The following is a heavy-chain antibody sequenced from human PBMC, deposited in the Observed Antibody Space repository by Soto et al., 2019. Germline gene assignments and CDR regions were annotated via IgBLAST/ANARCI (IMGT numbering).Heavy chain of an antibody. CDR3: ARVNYGDYYYGMDV. D-gene: IGHD4-17*01. V-gene: IGHV4-59*01. Sequence: SETLSLICTVSGGSINYSYWTRIRQPPGKGLEWIGYISYTGSANYNASLKSRLTISVDTSKNQFSLKLSSVTAADTALYYCARVNYGDYYYGMDVWGQGTTVTVSS. CDR1: GGSINYSY. CDR2: ISYTGSA. J-gene: IGHJ6*02.